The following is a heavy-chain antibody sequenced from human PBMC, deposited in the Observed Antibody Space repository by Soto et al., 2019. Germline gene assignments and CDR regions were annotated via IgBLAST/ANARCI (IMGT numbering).Heavy chain of an antibody. J-gene: IGHJ4*02. CDR2: ISGSDGKT. CDR3: ARWNYLDY. D-gene: IGHD2-15*01. V-gene: IGHV3-23*01. Sequence: EVPLLESGGGLVQPGGSLRLSCAASGFSFSSYAMSWVRQAPGKGLEWVSTISGSDGKTFYADSVKGRFSISRDTSDNTLYLQMNSLRADDTAIYYCARWNYLDYWGQGARVTVSS. CDR1: GFSFSSYA.